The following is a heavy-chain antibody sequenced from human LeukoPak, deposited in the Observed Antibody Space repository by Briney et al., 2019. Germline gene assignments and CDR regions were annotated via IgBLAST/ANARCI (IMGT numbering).Heavy chain of an antibody. CDR2: IYYSGTT. J-gene: IGHJ6*03. D-gene: IGHD3-16*02. Sequence: SETLSLTCTVSGGSISRYYWNWIRQPPGKGLEWIGYIYYSGTTNYNPSLKSRVTISVDTSKNQFSLKLSSVTAADTAVYYCARAVNYVWGSYRRNYYYYYMDVWGKGTTVTVSS. CDR3: ARAVNYVWGSYRRNYYYYYMDV. V-gene: IGHV4-59*12. CDR1: GGSISRYY.